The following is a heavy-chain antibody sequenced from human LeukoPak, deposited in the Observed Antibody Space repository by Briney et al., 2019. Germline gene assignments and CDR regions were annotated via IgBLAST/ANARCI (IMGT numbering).Heavy chain of an antibody. V-gene: IGHV4-34*01. Sequence: PSETLSLTCAVSGGSFSDDYWTWIRKPPGKGLEWIGDINHSGNTNYNPSLKSRVTISLHTSKNQFSLKLSSVTAADTAVYYCARGKVWYGELEDAYYFDSWGQGTLVTVSS. CDR3: ARGKVWYGELEDAYYFDS. CDR1: GGSFSDDY. J-gene: IGHJ4*02. D-gene: IGHD3-10*01. CDR2: INHSGNT.